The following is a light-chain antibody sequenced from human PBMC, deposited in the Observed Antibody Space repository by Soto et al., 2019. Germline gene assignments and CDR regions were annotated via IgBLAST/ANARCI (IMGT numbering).Light chain of an antibody. V-gene: IGLV1-44*01. CDR2: SNN. Sequence: QSVLTQPPSASGTPGQRVTISCSGSSSNIGSNTVNWYQQLPGTAPKLLIYSNNQRPSGVPDRFSGSKSGTSASLAISGLQSEDEADYYCAAWDDSLNEEVFGTATKLTVL. J-gene: IGLJ1*01. CDR3: AAWDDSLNEEV. CDR1: SSNIGSNT.